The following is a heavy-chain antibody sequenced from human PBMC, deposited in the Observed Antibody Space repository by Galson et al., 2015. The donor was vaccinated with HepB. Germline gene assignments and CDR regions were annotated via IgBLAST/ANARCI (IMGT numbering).Heavy chain of an antibody. CDR1: GFTFSSYS. CDR2: ISSSSTYI. D-gene: IGHD6-13*01. V-gene: IGHV3-21*01. Sequence: SLRLSCAASGFTFSSYSMNWVRQAPGKGLEWVSSISSSSTYIYYADSVKGRFTISRDNAKNSLYLQMNSLRAEDTAVYYCARERPAAGNWFDPWGQGTLVTASS. CDR3: ARERPAAGNWFDP. J-gene: IGHJ5*02.